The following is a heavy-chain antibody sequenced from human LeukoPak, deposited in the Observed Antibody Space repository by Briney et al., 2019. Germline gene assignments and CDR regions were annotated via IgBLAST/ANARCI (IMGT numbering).Heavy chain of an antibody. Sequence: PGGSLRLSRSASGFTFNSYSLSWGRQAPGEGLEWVSSITTSSTYISYADSVKGRFTISRDNAKNSLYLQMNSLRAEDTAVYYVWTGDRDAFDIWGQGTMVTVSS. CDR3: WTGDRDAFDI. CDR1: GFTFNSYS. J-gene: IGHJ3*02. CDR2: ITTSSTYI. D-gene: IGHD3/OR15-3a*01. V-gene: IGHV3-21*01.